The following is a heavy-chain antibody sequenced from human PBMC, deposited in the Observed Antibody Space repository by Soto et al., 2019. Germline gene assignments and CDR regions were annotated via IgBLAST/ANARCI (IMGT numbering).Heavy chain of an antibody. CDR3: AKDEGYCSSTSCSQLYYYYYMDV. V-gene: IGHV3-23*01. CDR1: GFTFSSYP. D-gene: IGHD2-2*01. Sequence: GGSLRLSCAASGFTFSSYPMSWVRQAPGKGLEWVSAISGSGGSTYYADSVKGRFTISRDNSKNTLYLQMNSLRAEDTAVYYCAKDEGYCSSTSCSQLYYYYYMDVWGKGTTVTVSS. CDR2: ISGSGGST. J-gene: IGHJ6*03.